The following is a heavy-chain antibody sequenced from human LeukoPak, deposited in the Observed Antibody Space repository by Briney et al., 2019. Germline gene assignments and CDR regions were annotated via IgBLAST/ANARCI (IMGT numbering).Heavy chain of an antibody. CDR2: THYSGST. CDR1: GGSLSSYY. Sequence: AETLSLTCTVSGGSLSSYYWSWIRQPPGKGLEWIGYTHYSGSTNYNPYLKSRVTISVDTSKNQSSLKLSSVTAADTAVYYCARVGTYGSGSYLPWLDYRGQGTLVTVSS. V-gene: IGHV4-59*01. D-gene: IGHD3-10*01. J-gene: IGHJ4*02. CDR3: ARVGTYGSGSYLPWLDY.